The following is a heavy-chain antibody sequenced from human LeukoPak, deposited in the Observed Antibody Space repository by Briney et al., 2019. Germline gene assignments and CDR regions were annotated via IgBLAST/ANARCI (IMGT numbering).Heavy chain of an antibody. CDR2: ISSSSSTI. D-gene: IGHD5-12*01. Sequence: GGSLRLSCAASGFTFSSYSMNWVRQAPGKGLEWVSYISSSSSTIYYADSVKGRFTISRDNAKNSLYLQMNSLRDEDTAVYYCAREIHDGLPPQFDYWGQGTLVTVSS. J-gene: IGHJ4*02. CDR1: GFTFSSYS. V-gene: IGHV3-48*02. CDR3: AREIHDGLPPQFDY.